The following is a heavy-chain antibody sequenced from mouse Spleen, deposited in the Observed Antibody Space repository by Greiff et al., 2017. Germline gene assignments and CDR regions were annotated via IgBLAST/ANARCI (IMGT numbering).Heavy chain of an antibody. CDR2: ISSGGSYT. Sequence: DVMLVESGGGLVKPGGSLKLSCAASGFTFSSYAMSWVRQTPEKRLEWVATISSGGSYTYYPDSVKGRFTISRDNAKNTLYLQMSSLRSEDTAMYYCARQVAYYFDYWGQGTTLTVSS. V-gene: IGHV5-9-1*01. J-gene: IGHJ2*01. D-gene: IGHD1-1*02. CDR3: ARQVAYYFDY. CDR1: GFTFSSYA.